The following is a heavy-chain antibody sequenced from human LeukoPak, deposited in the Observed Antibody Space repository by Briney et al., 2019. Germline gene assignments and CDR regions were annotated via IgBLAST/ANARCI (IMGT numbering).Heavy chain of an antibody. CDR3: ARDWGGVSRLGELSL. J-gene: IGHJ4*02. Sequence: GGSLRLSCAASGFTFSSYSMNWVRQAPGKGLEWVSHISSSSSTIYYADSVKGRFTISRDNAKNSLYLQMNSLRADDAAVYYCARDWGGVSRLGELSLWGQGTLVTVSS. CDR1: GFTFSSYS. CDR2: ISSSSSTI. D-gene: IGHD3-16*02. V-gene: IGHV3-48*04.